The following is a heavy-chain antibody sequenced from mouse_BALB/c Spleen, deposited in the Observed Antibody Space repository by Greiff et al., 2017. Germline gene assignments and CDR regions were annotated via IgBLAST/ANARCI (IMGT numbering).Heavy chain of an antibody. CDR1: GYTFTSYV. D-gene: IGHD2-14*01. V-gene: IGHV1-14*01. Sequence: EVQLVESGPELVKPGASVKMSCKASGYTFTSYVMHWVKQKPGQGLEWIGYINPYNDGTKYNEKFKGKATLTSDKSSSTAYMELSSLTSEDSAVYYCARSGYYRYDEGMDYWGQGTSVTVSS. CDR2: INPYNDGT. CDR3: ARSGYYRYDEGMDY. J-gene: IGHJ4*01.